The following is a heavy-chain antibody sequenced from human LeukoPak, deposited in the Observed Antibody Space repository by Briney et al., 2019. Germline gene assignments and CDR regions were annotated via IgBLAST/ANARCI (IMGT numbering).Heavy chain of an antibody. V-gene: IGHV4-39*01. J-gene: IGHJ4*02. CDR1: GGSISSSSYY. CDR2: IYYSGST. D-gene: IGHD3-22*01. Sequence: SETLSLTCTVSGGSISSSSYYWGWIRQPPGEGLEWIGSIYYSGSTYYNPSLKSRVTISVDTSKNQFSLKLSSVTAADTAVYYCARFDYYDSSGYYAYYFDYWGQGTLVTVSS. CDR3: ARFDYYDSSGYYAYYFDY.